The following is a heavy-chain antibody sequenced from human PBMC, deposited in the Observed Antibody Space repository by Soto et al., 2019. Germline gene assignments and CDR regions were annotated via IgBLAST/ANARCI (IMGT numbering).Heavy chain of an antibody. CDR2: ISYDGSNE. Sequence: GGSLRLSCAASGFTFRSYGMHWVRQAPGKGLEWVAVISYDGSNEDYADSVKGRFTISRDNSKNTLNLQMNSLRVEDTAVHYCASQVVAYRGNSQAFDFGGQGTLVTVSS. D-gene: IGHD2-21*01. J-gene: IGHJ4*02. CDR1: GFTFRSYG. CDR3: ASQVVAYRGNSQAFDF. V-gene: IGHV3-30*03.